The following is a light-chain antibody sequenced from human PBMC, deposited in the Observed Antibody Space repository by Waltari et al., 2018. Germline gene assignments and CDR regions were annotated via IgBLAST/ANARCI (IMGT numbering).Light chain of an antibody. V-gene: IGKV6-21*01. CDR2: YAT. J-gene: IGKJ1*01. Sequence: EIVLTQSPDFQSATPKERVTITCRASQSIASNLHWYQQKAAQSPKLLIKYATQSFSGVPSSFSGSGSGTYFTLTINGLEAEDAATYYCHQSSSFPWTFGQGTKVEIK. CDR1: QSIASN. CDR3: HQSSSFPWT.